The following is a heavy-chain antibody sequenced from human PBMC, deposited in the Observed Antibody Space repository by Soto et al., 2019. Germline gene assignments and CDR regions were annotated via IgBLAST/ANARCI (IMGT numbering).Heavy chain of an antibody. D-gene: IGHD4-17*01. J-gene: IGHJ4*02. V-gene: IGHV3-48*03. Sequence: HPGGSLRLSCAASGFTFSSYEMNWVRQAPGKGLEWVSYISSSGSTIYYADSVKGRFTISRDNAKNSLYLQMNSLRAEDTAVYYCARTGRTTLNYWGQGTLVTVSS. CDR1: GFTFSSYE. CDR2: ISSSGSTI. CDR3: ARTGRTTLNY.